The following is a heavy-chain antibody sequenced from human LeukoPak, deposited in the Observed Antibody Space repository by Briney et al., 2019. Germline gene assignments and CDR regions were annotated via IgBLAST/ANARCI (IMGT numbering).Heavy chain of an antibody. CDR2: IYSGGST. CDR1: GFTVSRNY. Sequence: GGSLRLSCAASGFTVSRNYMSWVRQAPGKGLEWVSFIYSGGSTYYADSVKGRFTISRDNSKNTLYLQMNSLRAEDTAVYYCARASCGGDCPFDSWGQGTLVTVSS. V-gene: IGHV3-53*01. D-gene: IGHD2-21*02. CDR3: ARASCGGDCPFDS. J-gene: IGHJ4*02.